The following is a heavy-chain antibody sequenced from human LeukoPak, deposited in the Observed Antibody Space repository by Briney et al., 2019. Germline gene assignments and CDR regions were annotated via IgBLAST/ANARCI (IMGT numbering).Heavy chain of an antibody. CDR3: ARGYSLGYYYYMDV. V-gene: IGHV1-2*02. CDR2: INPNSGGT. Sequence: ASVKVSCKASGYTFTGYYMHWVRQAPGQGLEWTGWINPNSGGTNYAQKFQGRVTMTRDTSISTAYMELSRLRSDDTAVYYCARGYSLGYYYYMDVWGKGTTVTVSS. J-gene: IGHJ6*03. D-gene: IGHD1-26*01. CDR1: GYTFTGYY.